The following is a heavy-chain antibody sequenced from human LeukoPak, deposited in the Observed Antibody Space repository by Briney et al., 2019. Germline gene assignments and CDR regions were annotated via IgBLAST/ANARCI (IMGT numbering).Heavy chain of an antibody. Sequence: GGSLRLSCAVSGFTLSKYSMNWVRQAPGKGLEWVSSISSSSSYIYYADSVKGRFTISRDNAKNSLYLQMNSLRAEDTAVYYCARDGIAAAGQKTSYYYYMDVWGKGTTVTVSS. CDR3: ARDGIAAAGQKTSYYYYMDV. CDR1: GFTLSKYS. V-gene: IGHV3-21*01. CDR2: ISSSSSYI. J-gene: IGHJ6*03. D-gene: IGHD6-13*01.